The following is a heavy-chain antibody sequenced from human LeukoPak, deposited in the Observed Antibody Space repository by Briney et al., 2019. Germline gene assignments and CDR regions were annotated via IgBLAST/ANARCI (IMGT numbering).Heavy chain of an antibody. CDR1: GYTFTANY. D-gene: IGHD6-25*01. CDR3: ARGVSGTYYFFDY. V-gene: IGHV1-2*02. J-gene: IGHJ4*02. CDR2: INSNSGGT. Sequence: ASVLVSCKTSGYTFTANYIHWVRQAPGQGLEWMGWINSNSGGTNYAQTFQGRVTMTSETSISTAYMDLSSLRFDDTAIYYCARGVSGTYYFFDYWGQGTLVTVSS.